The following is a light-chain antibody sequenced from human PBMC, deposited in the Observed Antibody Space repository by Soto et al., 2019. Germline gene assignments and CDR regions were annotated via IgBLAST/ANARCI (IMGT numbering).Light chain of an antibody. Sequence: QSALTQPPSASGSPGQSVTISCTGTKSDIGVYDFVSWYQHHPGKAPRLIIYEVVQRPSGVPDRFSGSKSGNTASLTVSGLQAADEGDYYCSSYTSSSTHVVFGGGTKVTVL. CDR2: EVV. CDR3: SSYTSSSTHVV. V-gene: IGLV2-8*01. CDR1: KSDIGVYDF. J-gene: IGLJ2*01.